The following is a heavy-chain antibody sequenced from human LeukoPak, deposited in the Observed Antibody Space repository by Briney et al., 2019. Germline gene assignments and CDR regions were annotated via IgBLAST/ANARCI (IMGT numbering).Heavy chain of an antibody. V-gene: IGHV3-66*01. CDR3: ARGSVNYYYHGMDV. CDR2: IYSGGST. J-gene: IGHJ6*02. CDR1: GFTVSSNY. Sequence: GRSLRLSCAASGFTVSSNYMSWVRQAPGKGLEWVSVIYSGGSTYYADSVKGRFTISRDNSKNTLYLQMNSLGAEDTAVYYCARGSVNYYYHGMDVWGQGTTVTVSS.